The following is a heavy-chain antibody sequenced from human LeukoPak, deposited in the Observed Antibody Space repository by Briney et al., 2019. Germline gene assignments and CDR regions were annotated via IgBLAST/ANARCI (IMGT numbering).Heavy chain of an antibody. D-gene: IGHD1-26*01. J-gene: IGHJ4*02. CDR1: GFAFDDYA. Sequence: GGSLRLSCAASGFAFDDYAMHWVRQAPGKGLEWVSLISGDATATYYADSVKGRFTISRDNRKNSLSLQMNSLRIEDTALYYCAKDILGGATALDYWGQGTLVTVSS. CDR3: AKDILGGATALDY. V-gene: IGHV3-43*02. CDR2: ISGDATAT.